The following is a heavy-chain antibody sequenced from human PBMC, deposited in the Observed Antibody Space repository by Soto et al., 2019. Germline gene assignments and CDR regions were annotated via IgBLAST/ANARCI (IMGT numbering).Heavy chain of an antibody. CDR2: NHIRGRT. Sequence: PSETLSLTCSVSGVYVGSGDYYWNWIRQTPGKGLEWIGYNHIRGRTNYTPSLGSRVAISLDTSKNQFSLKLRSGTAADTAVYYCATTPGVAPGGSFKYWGQRALVTVSS. V-gene: IGHV4-61*08. J-gene: IGHJ4*02. D-gene: IGHD6-13*01. CDR1: GVYVGSGDYY. CDR3: ATTPGVAPGGSFKY.